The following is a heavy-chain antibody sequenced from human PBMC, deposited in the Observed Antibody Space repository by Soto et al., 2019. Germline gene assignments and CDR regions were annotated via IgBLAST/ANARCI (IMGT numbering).Heavy chain of an antibody. D-gene: IGHD1-26*01. V-gene: IGHV4-39*01. Sequence: PSETLSLTCTVSGGSISSSSYYWVWIRQPPGKGLEWIGSIYYSGSTYYNPSLKSRVTISVDTSKNQFSLKLSSVTAADTAVYYCARLGGYPYYGMDVWGQGTTVTVS. CDR2: IYYSGST. J-gene: IGHJ6*02. CDR1: GGSISSSSYY. CDR3: ARLGGYPYYGMDV.